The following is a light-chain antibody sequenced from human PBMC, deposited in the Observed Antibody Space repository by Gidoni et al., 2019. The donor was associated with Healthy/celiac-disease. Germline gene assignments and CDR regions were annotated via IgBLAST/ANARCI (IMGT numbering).Light chain of an antibody. CDR1: QSVSSN. CDR2: GAS. CDR3: QQYNNWPYT. V-gene: IGKV3-15*01. Sequence: EIVMPQSPATLSVSPGERATLSCRPSQSVSSNLAWYQQKPGQAPRLLLYGASPRATGIPARFSGSGSGTEFTLTISRLQSKDFAVYYCQQYNNWPYTFGQGTKLEIK. J-gene: IGKJ2*01.